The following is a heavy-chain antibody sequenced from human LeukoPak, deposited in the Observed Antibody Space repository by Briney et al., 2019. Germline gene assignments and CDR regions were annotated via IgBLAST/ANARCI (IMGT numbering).Heavy chain of an antibody. CDR1: GFTFSSYE. J-gene: IGHJ6*02. Sequence: GGSLRLSCAASGFTFSSYETNWVRQAPGKGLEWVSYISSSGSTIYYADSVKGRFTISRGNADNSLYLQMNSLRAEDTAVYYCARASTYYYYGMDVWGQGTTVTVSS. V-gene: IGHV3-48*03. CDR3: ARASTYYYYGMDV. CDR2: ISSSGSTI.